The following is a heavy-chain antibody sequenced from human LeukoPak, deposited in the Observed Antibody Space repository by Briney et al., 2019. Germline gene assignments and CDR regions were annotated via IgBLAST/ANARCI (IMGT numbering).Heavy chain of an antibody. Sequence: GGSLRLSCAASGFTVSSNYMSWVRQAPGKGLEWVSVIYSGGSTYYADSVKGRFTISRDNSKNTLYLQMNSLRAEDTAVYYCARESPADSSSPESLDYWGQGTLVTVSS. V-gene: IGHV3-66*02. J-gene: IGHJ4*02. CDR2: IYSGGST. CDR1: GFTVSSNY. CDR3: ARESPADSSSPESLDY. D-gene: IGHD6-6*01.